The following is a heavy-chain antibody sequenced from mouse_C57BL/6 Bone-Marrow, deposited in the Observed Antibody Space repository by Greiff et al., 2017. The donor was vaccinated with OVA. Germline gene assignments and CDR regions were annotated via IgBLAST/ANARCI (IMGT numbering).Heavy chain of an antibody. CDR2: IDPSDSYT. D-gene: IGHD1-1*01. CDR3: ARQNSPHYYGSTFDY. Sequence: QVQLQQSGAELVRPGTSVKLSCKASGYTFTSYWMHWVKQRPGQGLEWIGVIDPSDSYTNYNQKFMGKATLTVDTSSSTASMQLSSLTSEDSAVYYLARQNSPHYYGSTFDYWGQGTTLTVAS. CDR1: GYTFTSYW. J-gene: IGHJ2*01. V-gene: IGHV1-59*01.